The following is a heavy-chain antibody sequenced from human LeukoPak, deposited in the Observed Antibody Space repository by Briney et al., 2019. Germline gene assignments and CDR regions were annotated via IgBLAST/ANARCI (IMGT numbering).Heavy chain of an antibody. V-gene: IGHV1-69*13. D-gene: IGHD3-10*01. CDR2: IIPIFGTA. CDR3: ARGRPYGSGSYSDY. CDR1: GGTLSSYA. J-gene: IGHJ4*02. Sequence: ASVKVSCKASGGTLSSYAISWVRQAPGQGLEWMGGIIPIFGTANYAQKFQGKVTITADESTSTAYMELSSLRSEDTAVYYCARGRPYGSGSYSDYWGQGTLVTVSS.